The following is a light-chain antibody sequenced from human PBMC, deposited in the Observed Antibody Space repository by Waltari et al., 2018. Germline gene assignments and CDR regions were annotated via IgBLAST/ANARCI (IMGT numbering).Light chain of an antibody. CDR3: QQYNSYSLLS. Sequence: DIQMTQSPSTLSASVGDRVIFSCRASQSISKWLAWYQQKPGKAPKLLIYKASTLESRVPSRFSGSGSGTEFTLTISSLQPEDFATYCCQQYNSYSLLSFGGGTKVEIK. CDR1: QSISKW. CDR2: KAS. J-gene: IGKJ4*01. V-gene: IGKV1-5*03.